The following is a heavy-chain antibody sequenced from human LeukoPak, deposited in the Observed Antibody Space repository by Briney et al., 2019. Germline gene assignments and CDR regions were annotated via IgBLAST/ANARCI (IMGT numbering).Heavy chain of an antibody. J-gene: IGHJ5*02. D-gene: IGHD5-12*01. Sequence: PGGSLRLSCAASGFTFSTYGMHWVRQAPGKGLEWVAVISNDGNNKLYGDSVKGRFTISRDNSKNTLYLQMNSLRAEDTAVYYCVRSDVDMAAWGQGTLVTVSS. CDR3: VRSDVDMAA. V-gene: IGHV3-30*03. CDR2: ISNDGNNK. CDR1: GFTFSTYG.